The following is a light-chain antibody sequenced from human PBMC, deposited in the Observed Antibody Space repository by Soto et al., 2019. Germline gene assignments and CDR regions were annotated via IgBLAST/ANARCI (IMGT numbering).Light chain of an antibody. CDR1: SIDIGTYNL. V-gene: IGLV2-23*01. J-gene: IGLJ2*01. CDR3: SSYAGSNILVV. Sequence: QSVLTQPGSLSGSPGQSITISCSGTSIDIGTYNLVSWYQQHPGKAPKLIIFEGSRLPSGVSSRFSGSKSGNTASLTISGLRPEDEADYYCSSYAGSNILVVFGGGTKLTVL. CDR2: EGS.